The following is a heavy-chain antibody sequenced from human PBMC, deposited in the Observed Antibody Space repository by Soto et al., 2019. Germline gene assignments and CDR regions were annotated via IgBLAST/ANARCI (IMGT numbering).Heavy chain of an antibody. D-gene: IGHD5-12*01. CDR3: VRVVAIPGYPDN. CDR1: GGTFSSYA. Sequence: QVQLVQSGAEVRQPASSVKVSCKTSGGTFSSYAISWVRQAPRQGLEWMGGIVPIVDTSTYAQKFQGRVTLTADESTRTVYMELSSLRSDDTAVYYCVRVVAIPGYPDNWGQGTLVTVSS. J-gene: IGHJ4*02. CDR2: IVPIVDTS. V-gene: IGHV1-69*12.